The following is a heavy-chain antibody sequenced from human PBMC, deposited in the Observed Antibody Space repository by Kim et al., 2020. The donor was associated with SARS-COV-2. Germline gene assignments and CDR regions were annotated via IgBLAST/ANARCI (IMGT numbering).Heavy chain of an antibody. CDR2: ISSGGIII. V-gene: IGHV3-11*01. D-gene: IGHD3-22*01. Sequence: GGSLRLSCAASGFTFSDYYMSWIRQAPGKGLEWVSYISSGGIIIYYADSVKGRFTISRDNAKNSLYLQMNSLRAEDTAIYYCARDYYESSGLAGYWGQGALVTVSS. J-gene: IGHJ4*02. CDR3: ARDYYESSGLAGY. CDR1: GFTFSDYY.